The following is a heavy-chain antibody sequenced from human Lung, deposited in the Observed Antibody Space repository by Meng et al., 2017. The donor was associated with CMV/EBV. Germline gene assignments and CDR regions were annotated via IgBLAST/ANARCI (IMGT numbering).Heavy chain of an antibody. D-gene: IGHD4-11*01. V-gene: IGHV1-69*05. CDR2: IIPIFGTA. CDR3: ARGMDDYSNYNWFDP. J-gene: IGHJ5*02. CDR1: GGTFSSYA. Sequence: SGGTFSSYAISWVPQAPGQGLEWMGGIIPIFGTANYAQKFQGRVTITTDESTSTAYMELSSLRSEDTAVYYCARGMDDYSNYNWFDPWGQGTLVTVSS.